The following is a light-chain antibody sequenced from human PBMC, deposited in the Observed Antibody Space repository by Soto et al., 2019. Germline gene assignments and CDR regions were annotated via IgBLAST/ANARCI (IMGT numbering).Light chain of an antibody. Sequence: IVGAQTPPTRTLSPCERATLSSRASQSVSSYLAWYQQKPGQAPRLLIYDASNRATGIPARFSGSGSGTDFTLTISSLEPEDFAVYYCQQRSNWPPTFGGGTKVAIK. CDR3: QQRSNWPPT. CDR1: QSVSSY. V-gene: IGKV3-11*01. J-gene: IGKJ4*01. CDR2: DAS.